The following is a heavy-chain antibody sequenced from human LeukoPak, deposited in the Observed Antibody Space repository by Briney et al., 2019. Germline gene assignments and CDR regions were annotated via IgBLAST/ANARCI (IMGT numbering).Heavy chain of an antibody. CDR1: GVTFSGSA. V-gene: IGHV3-73*01. D-gene: IGHD4-17*01. CDR3: TVLPGYGDYNYYYYYMDV. Sequence: GGSLRLSCAASGVTFSGSAMHWVRQASGKGLEWVGRIRSKANSYATAYAASVKGRFTISRDDSKNTAYLQMNSLKTEDTAVYYCTVLPGYGDYNYYYYYMDVWGKGTTVTVSS. CDR2: IRSKANSYAT. J-gene: IGHJ6*03.